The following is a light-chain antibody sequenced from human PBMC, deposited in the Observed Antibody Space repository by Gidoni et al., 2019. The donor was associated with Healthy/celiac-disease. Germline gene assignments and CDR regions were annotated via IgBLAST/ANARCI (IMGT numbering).Light chain of an antibody. J-gene: IGLJ2*01. V-gene: IGLV1-40*01. Sequence: QSVLTQPPSVSGDPGQRVTISCTGSSSNIGAGYDVHWYQQLPGTAPKLLIYGNSNRPSGVPDRFSGSKSGTSASLAITGLQAEEEADNDCQAYDSSLSAVVFGGGTKLTVL. CDR1: SSNIGAGYD. CDR3: QAYDSSLSAVV. CDR2: GNS.